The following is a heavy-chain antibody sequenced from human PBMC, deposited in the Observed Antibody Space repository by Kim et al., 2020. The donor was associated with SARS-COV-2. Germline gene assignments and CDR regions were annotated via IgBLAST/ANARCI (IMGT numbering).Heavy chain of an antibody. J-gene: IGHJ6*02. D-gene: IGHD5-18*01. V-gene: IGHV4-59*01. CDR3: AREGRGYSYGSYYYYGMDV. CDR1: GGSISSYY. CDR2: IYYSGST. Sequence: SETLSLTCTVSGGSISSYYWSWIRQPPGKGLEWIGYIYYSGSTNYNPSLKSRVTISVDTSKNQFSLKLTSVTAADPAVYYCAREGRGYSYGSYYYYGMDVWGQETTVTVSS.